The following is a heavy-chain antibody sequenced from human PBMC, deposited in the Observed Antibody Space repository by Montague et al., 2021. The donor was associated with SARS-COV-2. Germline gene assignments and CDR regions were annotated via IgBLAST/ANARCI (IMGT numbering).Heavy chain of an antibody. CDR1: VGSRGRPDYY. D-gene: IGHD2-2*01. J-gene: IGHJ4*02. CDR2: ISYAGRT. CDR3: ARQLPSYCSTNKCYPYYFDV. Sequence: SETLSLTCTGDVGSRGRPDYYWGWIRQSPGKGLGWIGRISYAGRTYYNPSLRSRVSFSMGTSKNHFSLSLNSVTAADTAVYFCARQLPSYCSTNKCYPYYFDVWGQGALVTGSS. V-gene: IGHV4-39*01.